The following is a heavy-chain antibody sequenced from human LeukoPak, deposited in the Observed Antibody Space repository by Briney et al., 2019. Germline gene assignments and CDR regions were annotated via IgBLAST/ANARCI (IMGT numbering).Heavy chain of an antibody. D-gene: IGHD5-24*01. CDR3: ARGIRDGYNDYFDY. CDR2: INHSGST. CDR1: GGSFSGYY. V-gene: IGHV4-34*01. Sequence: SETLSLTCAVYGGSFSGYYWSWIRQPPGKGLEWIGEINHSGSTNYNPSLKSRATISVDTSKNQFSLKLSSVTAADTAVYYCARGIRDGYNDYFDYWGQGTLVTVSS. J-gene: IGHJ4*02.